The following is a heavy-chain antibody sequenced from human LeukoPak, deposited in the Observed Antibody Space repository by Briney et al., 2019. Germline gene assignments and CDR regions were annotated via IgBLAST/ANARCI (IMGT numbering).Heavy chain of an antibody. J-gene: IGHJ4*02. CDR2: ISYDGSNK. CDR1: GFTFSSYA. CDR3: ARDRYYDSSGYIDY. D-gene: IGHD3-22*01. Sequence: GRSLRLSCAASGFTFSSYAMPWVRQAPGKGLEWVAVISYDGSNKYYADSVKGRFTISRDNSKNTLYLQMNSLRAEDTAVYYCARDRYYDSSGYIDYWGQGTLVTVSS. V-gene: IGHV3-30-3*01.